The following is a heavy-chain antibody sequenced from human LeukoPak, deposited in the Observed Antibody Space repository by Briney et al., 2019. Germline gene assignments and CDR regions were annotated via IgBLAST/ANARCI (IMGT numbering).Heavy chain of an antibody. J-gene: IGHJ4*02. CDR3: AKGPLRFNLYYDSSGQFDY. D-gene: IGHD3-22*01. Sequence: GGSLRLSCAASGFTFSSYAMSWVRQAPGKGLEWVSAISGSGGSTYYADSVKGRVTISRDNSKNPLYLQMNSLRAEDTAVYYCAKGPLRFNLYYDSSGQFDYWGQGTLVTVSS. CDR2: ISGSGGST. CDR1: GFTFSSYA. V-gene: IGHV3-23*01.